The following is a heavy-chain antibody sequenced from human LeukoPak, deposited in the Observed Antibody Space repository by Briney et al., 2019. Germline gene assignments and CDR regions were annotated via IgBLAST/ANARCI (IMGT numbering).Heavy chain of an antibody. D-gene: IGHD6-13*01. CDR2: INPNSGGT. V-gene: IGHV1-2*06. Sequence: EASAKVSCKASGHTFTGYYMHWVRQAPGQGLEWMGRINPNSGGTNYAQKFQGRVTMTRDTSISTAYMELSRLRSDDTAVYYCARGLRAAALYYFDYRGQGTLVTVSS. J-gene: IGHJ4*02. CDR3: ARGLRAAALYYFDY. CDR1: GHTFTGYY.